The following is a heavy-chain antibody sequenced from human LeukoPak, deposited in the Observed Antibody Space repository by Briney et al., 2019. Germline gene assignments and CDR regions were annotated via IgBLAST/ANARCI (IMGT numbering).Heavy chain of an antibody. J-gene: IGHJ3*02. CDR2: IYSGGST. Sequence: GGSLRLSCAASGFTVSSNYMSWVRQAPGKGLERVSVIYSGGSTYYSDSVKGRFTISRDNSKNTLYLQMNSLRAEDTAVYYCASDLYCSGGSCYPGAFDIWGQGTMVTVSS. CDR1: GFTVSSNY. CDR3: ASDLYCSGGSCYPGAFDI. V-gene: IGHV3-66*02. D-gene: IGHD2-15*01.